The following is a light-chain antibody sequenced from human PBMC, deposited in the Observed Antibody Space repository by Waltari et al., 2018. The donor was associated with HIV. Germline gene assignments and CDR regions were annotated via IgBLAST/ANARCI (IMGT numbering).Light chain of an antibody. CDR2: LNSDGSH. V-gene: IGLV4-69*01. CDR1: SDHNTYA. Sequence: QLMVTQSPSASASLGASVKLTCTLTSDHNTYAIAWHQQQPDKGPRYLMKLNSDGSHNKGDGLPERFSGSSAGTERYLTISSLQSEDEADYDCLAWDAGIVIFGGGTRLTVL. CDR3: LAWDAGIVI. J-gene: IGLJ2*01.